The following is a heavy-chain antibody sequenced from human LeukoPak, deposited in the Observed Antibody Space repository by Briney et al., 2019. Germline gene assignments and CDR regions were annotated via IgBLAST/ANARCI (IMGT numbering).Heavy chain of an antibody. CDR1: GFTLGSYW. D-gene: IGHD1-1*01. V-gene: IGHV3-7*02. CDR3: ARTTYGDY. Sequence: GGSLRPSCAASGFTLGSYWMTWVRQAPRKGLEWAAAIKEDGSETYYVDSVKGRFTISRDNAKNSLYLQMSSLRVEDTAVYYCARTTYGDYWGQGTLVTVSS. J-gene: IGHJ4*02. CDR2: IKEDGSET.